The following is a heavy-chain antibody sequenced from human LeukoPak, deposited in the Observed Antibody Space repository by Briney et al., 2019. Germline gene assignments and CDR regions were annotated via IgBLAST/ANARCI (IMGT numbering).Heavy chain of an antibody. D-gene: IGHD1-26*01. V-gene: IGHV4-39*01. CDR2: MYYGGST. CDR3: ARRGPSGRSLDY. Sequence: SETLSLTCNVSGGSISSSSYYWGWIRQPPGKGLEWIGSMYYGGSTYYNPPLKSRVTISVDTSKNQFSLKLSSVTAADTAVYYCARRGPSGRSLDYWGQGTLVTVSS. CDR1: GGSISSSSYY. J-gene: IGHJ4*02.